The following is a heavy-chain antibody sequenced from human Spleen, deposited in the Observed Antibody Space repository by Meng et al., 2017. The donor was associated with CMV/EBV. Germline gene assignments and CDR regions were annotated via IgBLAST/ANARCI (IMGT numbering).Heavy chain of an antibody. Sequence: LTCTVSGGSLSSSSYYWGWIRQPPGKGLEWIGSIYYSGSTYYNPSLKSRVTISVDTSKNQFSLKLSSVTAADTAVYYCARLADWFDPWGQGTLVTVSS. J-gene: IGHJ5*02. CDR1: GGSLSSSSYY. CDR2: IYYSGST. CDR3: ARLADWFDP. V-gene: IGHV4-39*01. D-gene: IGHD6-19*01.